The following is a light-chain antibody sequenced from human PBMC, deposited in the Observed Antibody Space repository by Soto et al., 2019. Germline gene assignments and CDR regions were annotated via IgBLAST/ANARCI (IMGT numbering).Light chain of an antibody. CDR3: QQYAYSPRT. CDR2: GVS. CDR1: QSVSTSY. Sequence: EIVLTHAPATLSLSPGEVFTLSCRASQSVSTSYLAWYQQKPGQAPRLLIYGVSSRATGIPDRFSGSGSGTDFTLTISRLESEDSAVYYCQQYAYSPRTFGQGTKVDI. V-gene: IGKV3-20*01. J-gene: IGKJ1*01.